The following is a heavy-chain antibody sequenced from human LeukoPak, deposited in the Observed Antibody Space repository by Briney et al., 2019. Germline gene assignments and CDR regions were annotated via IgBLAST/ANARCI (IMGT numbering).Heavy chain of an antibody. Sequence: GGSLRLSCAASGFTVSSNYMSWVRQAPRKGLEWVSVIYSGGSTYYADSVKGRFTISRDNSKNTLYLRMSSLRAEDTAVYYCAREGYSSGWYRLWGQGTLVTVSS. CDR2: IYSGGST. CDR1: GFTVSSNY. J-gene: IGHJ4*02. V-gene: IGHV3-53*01. D-gene: IGHD6-19*01. CDR3: AREGYSSGWYRL.